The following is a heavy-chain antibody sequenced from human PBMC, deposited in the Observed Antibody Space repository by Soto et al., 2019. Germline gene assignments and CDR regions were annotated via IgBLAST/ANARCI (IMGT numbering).Heavy chain of an antibody. J-gene: IGHJ4*02. CDR1: GGSIISSNW. CDR2: IYHSGST. V-gene: IGHV4-4*02. Sequence: SETLSLTCAFSGGSIISSNWWSWVLQPPGKGLEWIGEIYHSGSTNYNPSLKSRVTISVDKSKNQFSLKLSSVTAADTAVYYCARVGFGDPLFDYWGQGTLVTVSS. D-gene: IGHD3-10*01. CDR3: ARVGFGDPLFDY.